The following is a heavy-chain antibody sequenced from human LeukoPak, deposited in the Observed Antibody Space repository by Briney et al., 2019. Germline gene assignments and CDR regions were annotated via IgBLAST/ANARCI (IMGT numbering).Heavy chain of an antibody. CDR3: ASWVGATQNWFDP. Sequence: GASVKASCKASGGTFNSYGITWVRQAPGQGLEWMGRIIPMLGVPNYAQKFQGRVTITADKSRSTAYMELSSLRSEDTAVYYCASWVGATQNWFDPWGQGTLVTVSS. V-gene: IGHV1-69*04. CDR2: IIPMLGVP. D-gene: IGHD1-26*01. CDR1: GGTFNSYG. J-gene: IGHJ5*02.